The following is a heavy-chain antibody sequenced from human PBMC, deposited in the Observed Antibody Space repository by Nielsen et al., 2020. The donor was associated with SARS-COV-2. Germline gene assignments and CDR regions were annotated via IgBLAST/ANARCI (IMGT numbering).Heavy chain of an antibody. CDR1: GFTFSSYG. CDR3: ARDNFGDIVAGTLPGYYGMDV. V-gene: IGHV3-33*01. CDR2: IWYDGSNK. D-gene: IGHD5-12*01. Sequence: GESLKISCAASGFTFSSYGMHWVRQAPGKGLEWVAVIWYDGSNKYYADSVKGRFTISRDNSKNTLYLQMNSLRAEDTAVYYCARDNFGDIVAGTLPGYYGMDVWGQGTTVTVSS. J-gene: IGHJ6*02.